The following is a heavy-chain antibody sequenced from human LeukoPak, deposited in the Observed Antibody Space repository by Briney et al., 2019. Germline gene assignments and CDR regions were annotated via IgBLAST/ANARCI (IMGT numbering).Heavy chain of an antibody. CDR2: IRYDGSNK. V-gene: IGHV3-30*02. CDR1: GFTFSSYG. D-gene: IGHD1-26*01. CDR3: AKDRRSGSYPSYYMDV. Sequence: GGSLRLSCAASGFTFSSYGMHWVRQAPGKGLEWVAFIRYDGSNKYYADSVKGRFTISRDNSKNTLYLQMNSLRAEDTAVYYCAKDRRSGSYPSYYMDVWGKGTTVTVSS. J-gene: IGHJ6*03.